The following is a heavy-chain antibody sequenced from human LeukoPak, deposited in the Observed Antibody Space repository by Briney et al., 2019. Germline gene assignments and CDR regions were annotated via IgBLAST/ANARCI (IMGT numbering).Heavy chain of an antibody. CDR1: GFTFSSYA. CDR2: ISYDGSNK. J-gene: IGHJ3*02. Sequence: GRSLRLSCAASGFTFSSYAMHWVRQAPGKGLEWVAVISYDGSNKYYADSVKGRFTISRDNSKNTLYLQMNSLRAEDTAVYYCASGIGAADAFDIWGQGTMVTVSS. D-gene: IGHD6-13*01. V-gene: IGHV3-30-3*01. CDR3: ASGIGAADAFDI.